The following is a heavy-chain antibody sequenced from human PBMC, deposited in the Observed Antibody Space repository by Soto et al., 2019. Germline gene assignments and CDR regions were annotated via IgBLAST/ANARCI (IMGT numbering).Heavy chain of an antibody. J-gene: IGHJ4*02. V-gene: IGHV1-2*02. CDR1: GYTFAAYY. CDR3: ASDPDYGDYWGYFFDS. D-gene: IGHD4-17*01. CDR2: INPTSGGT. Sequence: QVQLVQSGAEVKKPGASVKVSCKTSGYTFAAYYIHWIRQATGQGLEWMGWINPTSGGTVYAQNFQDRVTMTRDTSISTAYMELRRLNSDDTAVYYCASDPDYGDYWGYFFDSWGQGTPVTVSS.